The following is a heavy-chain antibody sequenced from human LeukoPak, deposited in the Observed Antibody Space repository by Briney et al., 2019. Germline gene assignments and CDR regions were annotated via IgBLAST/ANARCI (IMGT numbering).Heavy chain of an antibody. CDR3: AFLWFGELPTY. D-gene: IGHD3-10*01. J-gene: IGHJ4*02. CDR2: IYPGDSDT. CDR1: GYSFTSYW. V-gene: IGHV5-51*01. Sequence: GESLKISGKGPGYSFTSYWIGWVRQMHGKGLEWIGIIYPGDSDTRYSPSFQGQVTISADKSISTAYLQWGSLKASDTAMYYCAFLWFGELPTYWGQGTLVTVSS.